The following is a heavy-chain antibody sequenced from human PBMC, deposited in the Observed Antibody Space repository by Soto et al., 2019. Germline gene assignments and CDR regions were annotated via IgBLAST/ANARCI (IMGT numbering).Heavy chain of an antibody. CDR3: ARESEDLTSNFDY. V-gene: IGHV3-23*01. Sequence: GGSLRLSCVASGFTFENYAMSWVRQAPGKGLERVSAISGSGGTTYYSDSVKGRFTISRDNSKNTVYLQMNDLRVEDAAEYYCARESEDLTSNFDYWGQGTLVTVSS. J-gene: IGHJ4*02. CDR2: ISGSGGTT. CDR1: GFTFENYA.